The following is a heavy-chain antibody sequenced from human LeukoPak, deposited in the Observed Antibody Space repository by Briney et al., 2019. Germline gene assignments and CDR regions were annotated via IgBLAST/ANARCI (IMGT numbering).Heavy chain of an antibody. CDR1: GGSFSGYY. D-gene: IGHD1-26*01. CDR2: INHSGST. Sequence: PSETLSLTCAVYGGSFSGYYWSWIRQPPGKGLEWIEEINHSGSTNYDQSLKSRLTMSLDTSNNQFSLKLSSVTAPDTAVYYCAYRYSGSSNFDYWGQGTLVTVSS. J-gene: IGHJ4*02. CDR3: AYRYSGSSNFDY. V-gene: IGHV4-34*01.